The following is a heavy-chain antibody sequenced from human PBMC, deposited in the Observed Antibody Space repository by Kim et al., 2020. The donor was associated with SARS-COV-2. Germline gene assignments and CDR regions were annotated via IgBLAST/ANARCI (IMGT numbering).Heavy chain of an antibody. D-gene: IGHD3-22*01. J-gene: IGHJ4*02. V-gene: IGHV4-31*02. CDR3: ARGNYDSSGYYELDY. Sequence: PSLKSRVSISVDTSKNQFSLKLTSVTAADTAVYYCARGNYDSSGYYELDYWGQGTLVTVSS.